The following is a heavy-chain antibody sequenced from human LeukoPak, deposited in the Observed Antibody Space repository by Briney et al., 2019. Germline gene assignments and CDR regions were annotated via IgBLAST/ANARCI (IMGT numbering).Heavy chain of an antibody. CDR2: FDREDDAP. CDR1: GYSVTELS. V-gene: IGHV1-24*01. D-gene: IGHD3-22*01. CDR3: ATLDSYYDSSGRPVLPD. Sequence: EPSVKVSCKVSGYSVTELSMHWVRQAPGLGLEWMGGFDREDDAPVYAQQFQGRVTMTEHTSTDTAYMELSRLRSEDTALYYCATLDSYYDSSGRPVLPDWGQGTLVTVSS. J-gene: IGHJ4*02.